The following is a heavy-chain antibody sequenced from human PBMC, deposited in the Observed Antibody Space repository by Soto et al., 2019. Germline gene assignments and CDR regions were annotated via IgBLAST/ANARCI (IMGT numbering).Heavy chain of an antibody. D-gene: IGHD3-10*01. CDR1: GYTFTSYG. CDR2: ISAYNGNT. V-gene: IGHV1-18*01. Sequence: GVSVKVSCKASGYTFTSYGIIWVRQAPGQGLEWMGWISAYNGNTNYAQKLQGRVTMTTDTSTSTAYMELRSLRSDDTAVYYCARAQRLLWFGELLENWLDPWGQGTLVTVSS. J-gene: IGHJ5*02. CDR3: ARAQRLLWFGELLENWLDP.